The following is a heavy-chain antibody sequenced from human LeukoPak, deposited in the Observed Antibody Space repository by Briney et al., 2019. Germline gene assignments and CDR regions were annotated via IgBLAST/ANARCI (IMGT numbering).Heavy chain of an antibody. CDR1: GFNLRDYW. J-gene: IGHJ5*02. D-gene: IGHD4-11*01. V-gene: IGHV3-74*01. CDR2: LGTDGTYT. CDR3: VRDPSNSGNWFDL. Sequence: GGSLRLSCAASGFNLRDYWMHWVRQAPGKGLVWVSRLGTDGTYTNYADSVTGRFTISRDNAKNTLYLQMDSLRAEDTPFYYCVRDPSNSGNWFDLWGQGTLVTVS.